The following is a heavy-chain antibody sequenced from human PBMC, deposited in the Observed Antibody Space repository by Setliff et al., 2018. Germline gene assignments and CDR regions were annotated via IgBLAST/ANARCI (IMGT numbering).Heavy chain of an antibody. J-gene: IGHJ6*04. V-gene: IGHV4-59*08. D-gene: IGHD3-3*01. CDR2: IYYSGSTS. CDR1: SGSIGSHY. CDR3: ARMSGFLYIDV. Sequence: PSETLSLTCTVSSGSIGSHYWSWIRQPPGKGLEWIGYIYYSGSTSYYNPSLKSRVTISVDTSKNQFSLQLSSVTAADTAVYYCARMSGFLYIDVWGKGTTVTVSS.